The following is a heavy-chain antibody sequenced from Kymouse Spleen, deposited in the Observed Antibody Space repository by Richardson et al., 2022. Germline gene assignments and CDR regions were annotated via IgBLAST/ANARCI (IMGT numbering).Heavy chain of an antibody. CDR1: GFTFDDYA. Sequence: EVQLVESGGGLVQPGRSLRLSCAASGFTFDDYAMHWVRQAPGKGLEWVSGISWNSGSIGYADSVKGRFTISRDNAKNSLYLQMNSLRAEDTALYYCAKDMKRAVAGTIDYWGQGTLVTVSS. D-gene: IGHD6-19*01. V-gene: IGHV3-9*01. CDR2: ISWNSGSI. J-gene: IGHJ4*02. CDR3: AKDMKRAVAGTIDY.